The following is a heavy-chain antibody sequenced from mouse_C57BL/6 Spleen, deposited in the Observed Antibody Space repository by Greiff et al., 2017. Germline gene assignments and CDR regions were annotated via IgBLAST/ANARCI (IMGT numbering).Heavy chain of an antibody. CDR2: INPNNGGT. J-gene: IGHJ3*01. D-gene: IGHD2-3*01. CDR1: GYTFTDYY. Sequence: VQLKQSGPELVKPGASVKISCKASGYTFTDYYMNWVKQSHGKSLEWIGDINPNNGGTSYNQKFKGKATLTVDKSSSTAYMELRSLTSEDSAVYYCAGYDGYYAWFAYWGQGTLVTVSA. CDR3: AGYDGYYAWFAY. V-gene: IGHV1-26*01.